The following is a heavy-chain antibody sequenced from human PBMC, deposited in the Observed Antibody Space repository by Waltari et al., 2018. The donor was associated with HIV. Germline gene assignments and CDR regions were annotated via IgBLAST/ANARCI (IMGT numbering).Heavy chain of an antibody. CDR3: ARRPIAAAGPGGFDY. J-gene: IGHJ4*02. V-gene: IGHV4-34*01. D-gene: IGHD6-13*01. Sequence: QVQLQQWGAGLLKPSETLSLTCAVYGGSFSGYYWSWIRQPPGKGLEWIGEINHSGSTNYNPSLKSRVTISVDTSKNQFSLKLSSVTAADTAVYYCARRPIAAAGPGGFDYWGQGTLVTVSS. CDR2: INHSGST. CDR1: GGSFSGYY.